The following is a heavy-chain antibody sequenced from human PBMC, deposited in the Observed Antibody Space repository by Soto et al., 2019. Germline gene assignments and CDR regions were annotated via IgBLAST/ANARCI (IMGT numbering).Heavy chain of an antibody. Sequence: ASVKVSCKASGGTFSSYAISWVRQAPGQGLEWMGGIIPIFGTANYAQKFQGRVTITADESTSTAYMELSSLRSEDTAVYYCARGAPITIFGVVIIAKYYYYGMDVWGQGTTVTVSS. CDR3: ARGAPITIFGVVIIAKYYYYGMDV. CDR2: IIPIFGTA. D-gene: IGHD3-3*01. V-gene: IGHV1-69*13. CDR1: GGTFSSYA. J-gene: IGHJ6*02.